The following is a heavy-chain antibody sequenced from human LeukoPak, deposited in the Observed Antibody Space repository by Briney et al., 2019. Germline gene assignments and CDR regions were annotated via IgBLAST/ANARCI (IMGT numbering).Heavy chain of an antibody. CDR2: IYYRGNA. Sequence: SETLSLTCTVSGGPLSSSNYYWAWIRQPPGQGLEWIGSIYYRGNAYYNPSLKSRVTISVDTSKNQFSLSLSSVTAADTAVYYCAREEDRSGDWGQGTLVTVTS. CDR3: AREEDRSGD. J-gene: IGHJ4*02. CDR1: GGPLSSSNYY. V-gene: IGHV4-39*07. D-gene: IGHD3-22*01.